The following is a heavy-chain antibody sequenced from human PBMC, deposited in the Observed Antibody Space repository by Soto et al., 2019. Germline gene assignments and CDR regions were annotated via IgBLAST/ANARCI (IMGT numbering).Heavy chain of an antibody. D-gene: IGHD3-22*01. J-gene: IGHJ1*01. CDR1: GYTFTSYG. CDR2: ISAYNGNT. CDR3: ARARSGYYDEYFQH. Sequence: ASVKVSCKASGYTFTSYGISWVRQAPGQGLEWMGWISAYNGNTNYAQKLQGRVTMTTDTSTSTAYMELRSLRSDDTAVYYCARARSGYYDEYFQHWGQGTLVTVSS. V-gene: IGHV1-18*01.